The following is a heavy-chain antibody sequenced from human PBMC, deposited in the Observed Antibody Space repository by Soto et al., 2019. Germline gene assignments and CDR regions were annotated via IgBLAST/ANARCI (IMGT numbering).Heavy chain of an antibody. V-gene: IGHV3-30-3*01. CDR3: ARDGGIQLYAGGMDV. J-gene: IGHJ6*02. CDR1: GFTFSSYA. Sequence: GGSLRLSCAASGFTFSSYAMHWVRQAPGKGLEWVAVISYDGSNKYYADSVKGRFTISRDNSKNTLYLQMNSLRAEDTAVYYCARDGGIQLYAGGMDVWGQGTTVTVSS. D-gene: IGHD5-18*01. CDR2: ISYDGSNK.